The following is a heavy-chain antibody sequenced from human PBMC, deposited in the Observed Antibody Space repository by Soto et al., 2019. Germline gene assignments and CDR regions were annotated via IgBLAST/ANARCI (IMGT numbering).Heavy chain of an antibody. CDR2: INSDGSST. Sequence: HPGGSLRLSCAASGFTFSSYWMHWVRQPPGKGLVWVSRINSDGSSTSYADSVKGRFTISRDNAKNTLYLQMNSLRAEDTAVYYCAREILISSSDFYYGMDVWGQGTTVTVSS. J-gene: IGHJ6*02. CDR1: GFTFSSYW. V-gene: IGHV3-74*01. D-gene: IGHD3-16*02. CDR3: AREILISSSDFYYGMDV.